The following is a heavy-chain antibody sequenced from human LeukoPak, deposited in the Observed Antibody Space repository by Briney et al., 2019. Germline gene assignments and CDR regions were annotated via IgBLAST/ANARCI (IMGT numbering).Heavy chain of an antibody. V-gene: IGHV1-46*01. CDR3: ARGPSITMVRGGQWYYYMDA. CDR1: GYTFTSYY. CDR2: INPSGGST. Sequence: GASLKLSCKASGYTFTSYYMHWVRQAPGQGLEWMAIINPSGGSTNYAQKFQGRVTMTRDKSTNTVYMELSSLRSEDTAVYYCARGPSITMVRGGQWYYYMDAWGKGTTVTISS. D-gene: IGHD3-10*01. J-gene: IGHJ6*03.